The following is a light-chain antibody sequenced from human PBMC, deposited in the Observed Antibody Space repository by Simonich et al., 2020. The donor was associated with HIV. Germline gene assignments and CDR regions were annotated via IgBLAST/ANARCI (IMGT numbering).Light chain of an antibody. V-gene: IGKV4-1*01. CDR2: WAS. CDR1: QSVLYNSNNKNY. CDR3: QQYYSTPRT. J-gene: IGKJ1*01. Sequence: DIVMTQSPDSLAVSLGGRATITCKSSQSVLYNSNNKNYLACYQQKPGQPPKLLIYWASTRESGVPDRFSGSGSGTDFTLTISSLQAEDVAVYYCQQYYSTPRTFGQGTKVEIK.